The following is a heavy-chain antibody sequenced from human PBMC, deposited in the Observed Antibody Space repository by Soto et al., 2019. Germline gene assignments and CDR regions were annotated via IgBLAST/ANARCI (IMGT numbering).Heavy chain of an antibody. Sequence: AASGVTFVGLGGSWVRKAKGKGLEWVSTISSSGGSTYCADSVRGRFTISRDNSKNTLFLQMNSLRAEDTTVYYRAKGIPLTAAAPSAYRRHGTPVPITS. CDR2: ISSSGGST. CDR3: AKGIPLTAAAPSAY. CDR1: GVTFVGLG. V-gene: IGHV3-23*01. D-gene: IGHD2-21*01. J-gene: IGHJ4*01.